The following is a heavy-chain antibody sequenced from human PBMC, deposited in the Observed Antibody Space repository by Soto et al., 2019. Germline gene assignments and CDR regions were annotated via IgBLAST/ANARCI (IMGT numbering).Heavy chain of an antibody. CDR3: ARGLGYTYGHTALDY. D-gene: IGHD5-18*01. CDR1: GGSFSGYY. CDR2: SNHGGST. V-gene: IGHV4-34*01. Sequence: SETLSLTCAVYGGSFSGYYWSWIRQPPGKGLEWIGESNHGGSTNYTPSLKSRVTISVDTSKNQFSLILNSVTAADTAVYYCARGLGYTYGHTALDYWGQGTLVTVSS. J-gene: IGHJ4*02.